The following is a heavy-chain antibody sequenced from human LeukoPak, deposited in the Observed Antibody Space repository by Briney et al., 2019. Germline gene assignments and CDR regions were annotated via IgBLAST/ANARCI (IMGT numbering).Heavy chain of an antibody. Sequence: TGGSLRLSCAASGFIFKDYWMIWVRQAPGKGLEWVANIKQDGSEKYYVDSVKGRFTISRDNAKNSLYLQMNTLRAEDMAMYYCAKDAQPRSRWFDPWGQGTLVTVSS. CDR3: AKDAQPRSRWFDP. CDR2: IKQDGSEK. V-gene: IGHV3-7*03. CDR1: GFIFKDYW. D-gene: IGHD3-16*01. J-gene: IGHJ5*02.